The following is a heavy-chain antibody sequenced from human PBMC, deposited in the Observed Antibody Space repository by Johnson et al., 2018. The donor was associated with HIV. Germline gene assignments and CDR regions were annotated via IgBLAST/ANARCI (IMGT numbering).Heavy chain of an antibody. CDR2: IGTAGDT. J-gene: IGHJ3*02. Sequence: VQLVESGGGLVQPGGSLRLSCAASGFTFSGYDMPWVRQATGKGLEWVSAIGTAGDTYCPGSVKGRFTISIENAKNSLYLQMNSLRAEDTALYFCARDPVFCAGGTCYSNVFDIWGQGTMVTVSS. D-gene: IGHD2-15*01. V-gene: IGHV3-13*01. CDR1: GFTFSGYD. CDR3: ARDPVFCAGGTCYSNVFDI.